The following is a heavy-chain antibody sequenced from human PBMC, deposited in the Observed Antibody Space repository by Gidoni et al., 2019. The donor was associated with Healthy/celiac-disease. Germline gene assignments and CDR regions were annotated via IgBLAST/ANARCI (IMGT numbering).Heavy chain of an antibody. CDR3: ARGGYYDSSGYQWWFDP. Sequence: QVQLVQSGAEVKKPGASVKVSCKASGSTFTASTMHWLRQAPGQGLEWMGWINPNSGGTNYAQKFQGRVTMTRDTSISTAYMELSRLRADDTAVYYCARGGYYDSSGYQWWFDPWGQGTLVTVSS. J-gene: IGHJ5*02. V-gene: IGHV1-2*02. CDR1: GSTFTAST. CDR2: INPNSGGT. D-gene: IGHD3-22*01.